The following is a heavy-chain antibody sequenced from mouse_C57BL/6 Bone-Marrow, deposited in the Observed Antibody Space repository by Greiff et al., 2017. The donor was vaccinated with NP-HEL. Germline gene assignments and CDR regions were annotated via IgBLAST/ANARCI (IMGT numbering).Heavy chain of an antibody. J-gene: IGHJ1*03. CDR1: GYTFTSYW. Sequence: QVQLQQPGAELVKPGASVKVSCKASGYTFTSYWMHWVKQRPGQGLEWIGRIHPSDSDTNYNQKFKGKATLTVDKSSSTAYMQLSSLRSEDSAVFYGASNNYGSSYGYLEVWAQGPRSPSPQ. CDR3: ASNNYGSSYGYLEV. V-gene: IGHV1-74*01. D-gene: IGHD1-1*01. CDR2: IHPSDSDT.